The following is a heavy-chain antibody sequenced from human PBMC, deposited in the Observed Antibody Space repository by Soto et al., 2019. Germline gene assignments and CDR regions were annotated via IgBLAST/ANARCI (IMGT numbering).Heavy chain of an antibody. J-gene: IGHJ5*02. CDR2: ISSSSSTI. D-gene: IGHD3-9*01. Sequence: EVQLVESGGGLVQPGWSLRLSCAASGFTFSSYSMNWVRQAPGKGLEWVSYISSSSSTIYYADSVKGRFTISRDNAKNSLYLQMNILRDEDTAVYYCARVFRDDILTGAPDWFDPWGQGTLVTVSS. CDR3: ARVFRDDILTGAPDWFDP. CDR1: GFTFSSYS. V-gene: IGHV3-48*02.